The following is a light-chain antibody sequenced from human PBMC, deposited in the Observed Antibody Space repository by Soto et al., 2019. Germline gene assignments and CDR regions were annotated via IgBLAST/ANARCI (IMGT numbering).Light chain of an antibody. CDR2: DVS. CDR3: CSYAGSWDVV. V-gene: IGLV2-11*01. CDR1: SSDVGSYNY. J-gene: IGLJ2*01. Sequence: QSALTQPRSVSGSPGQSVTISCTGTSSDVGSYNYVSWYQQDPGKVPKLMIYDVSQRPSGVPDRFSGSKSGNTASLTISGLQAEDEADYYCCSYAGSWDVVFGGGTKLTVL.